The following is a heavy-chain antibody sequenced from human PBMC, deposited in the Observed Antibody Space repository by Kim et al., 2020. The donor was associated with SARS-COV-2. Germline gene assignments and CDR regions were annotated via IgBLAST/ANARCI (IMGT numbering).Heavy chain of an antibody. CDR3: TTDGGRGWEYYDSSGYFYPYYGMDV. Sequence: GGSLRLSCAASGFTFSNAWMSWVRQAPGKGLEWVGRIKSKTDVGTTDYAAPVKGRFTISRDDSKNTLYLQMNSLKTEDTAVYYCTTDGGRGWEYYDSSGYFYPYYGMDVWGQVTTVTVSS. D-gene: IGHD3-22*01. CDR2: IKSKTDVGTT. J-gene: IGHJ6*02. CDR1: GFTFSNAW. V-gene: IGHV3-15*01.